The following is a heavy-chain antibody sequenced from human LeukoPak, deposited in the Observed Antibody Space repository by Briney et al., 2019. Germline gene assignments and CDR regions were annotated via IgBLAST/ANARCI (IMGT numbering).Heavy chain of an antibody. CDR1: GYTFTSHG. J-gene: IGHJ4*02. D-gene: IGHD3-22*01. Sequence: GASVKVSCKASGYTFTSHGISWVRQAPGQGLEWMGWVSGQNGNTKYAQKLQDRVTMTTDTSTSTAYMELRSLRSDDTAVYYCAREVDSSGYRSTEDYWGQGTLVTVSS. CDR2: VSGQNGNT. V-gene: IGHV1-18*01. CDR3: AREVDSSGYRSTEDY.